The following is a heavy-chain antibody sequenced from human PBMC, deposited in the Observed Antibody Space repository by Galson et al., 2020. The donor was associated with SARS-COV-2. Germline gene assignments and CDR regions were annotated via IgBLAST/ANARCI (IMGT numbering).Heavy chain of an antibody. V-gene: IGHV3-23*01. CDR3: AKRHRDSSGFDY. CDR2: ISVSGSAT. Sequence: LKISCAAPGFTFSSYAMNWLRQAPGKGLEWVSDISVSGSATYYAGSVKGRFTISRDNSQNTLYLQMNGLRAEDTAIYYCAKRHRDSSGFDYWGQGARVTVSS. D-gene: IGHD3-22*01. J-gene: IGHJ4*02. CDR1: GFTFSSYA.